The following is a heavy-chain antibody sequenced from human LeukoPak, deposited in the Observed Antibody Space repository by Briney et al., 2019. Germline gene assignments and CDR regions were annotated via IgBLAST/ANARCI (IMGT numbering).Heavy chain of an antibody. CDR2: IIPIFGTA. V-gene: IGHV1-69*05. D-gene: IGHD2-2*01. J-gene: IGHJ5*02. CDR3: ARVGCSSTSCYNWFDP. Sequence: SVKVSCKASGGTFSSYAISWVRQAPGQGLEWMGGIIPIFGTANYAQKFQGRVAITTDESTSTAYMELSSLRSEDTAVYYCARVGCSSTSCYNWFDPWGQGTLVTVSS. CDR1: GGTFSSYA.